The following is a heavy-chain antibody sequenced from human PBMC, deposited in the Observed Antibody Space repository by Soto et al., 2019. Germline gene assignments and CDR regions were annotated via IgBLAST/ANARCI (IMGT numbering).Heavy chain of an antibody. D-gene: IGHD3-3*02. J-gene: IGHJ5*02. CDR2: TYDRGST. CDR3: ASGNSIFGVVTIWGWLDP. Sequence: SETLSLTCAVSGDSIIRAGYSWSWIRQSPGKRLEWIGYTYDRGSTYYNPSFRGRVSISVDRSKNQMSLKLDSVTAADTAVYYGASGNSIFGVVTIWGWLDPWGQGTQVTVSA. V-gene: IGHV4-30-2*06. CDR1: GDSIIRAGYS.